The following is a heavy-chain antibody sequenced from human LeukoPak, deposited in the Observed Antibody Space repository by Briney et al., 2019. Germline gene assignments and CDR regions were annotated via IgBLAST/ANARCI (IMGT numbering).Heavy chain of an antibody. CDR3: AKVWGYKPGITGTLGAFDI. J-gene: IGHJ3*02. CDR1: GFTFSSYA. V-gene: IGHV3-23*01. D-gene: IGHD1/OR15-1a*01. CDR2: ISGSGGST. Sequence: GGSLRLSCAASGFTFSSYAMSWVSQAPGKGLEWVSAISGSGGSTYYADSVKGRFTISRDNSKNTLYLQMNSLRAEDTAVYYCAKVWGYKPGITGTLGAFDIWGQGTMVTVSS.